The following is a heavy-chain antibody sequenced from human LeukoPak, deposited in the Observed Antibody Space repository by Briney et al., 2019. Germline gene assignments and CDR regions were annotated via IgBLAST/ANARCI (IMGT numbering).Heavy chain of an antibody. CDR1: GYTLTELS. D-gene: IGHD6-19*01. J-gene: IGHJ3*02. CDR2: FDPEDGET. Sequence: ASVKVSCKVSGYTLTELSMHWVRQAPGKGLECMGGFDPEDGETIYAQKFQGRVTMTEDTSTDTAYMELSSLRSEDTAVYYCATAFHSGWTHQDAFHIWGQGTMVTVSS. V-gene: IGHV1-24*01. CDR3: ATAFHSGWTHQDAFHI.